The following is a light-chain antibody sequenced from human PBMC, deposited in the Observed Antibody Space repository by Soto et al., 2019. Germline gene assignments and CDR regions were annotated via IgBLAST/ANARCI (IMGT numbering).Light chain of an antibody. CDR1: LRISTN. V-gene: IGKV3-15*01. CDR3: QQYNNGPLT. CDR2: GAS. Sequence: EIVMTQYPATLSVSPGEGATLSCRASLRISTNLAWYQQKPGQAPRLLMYGASTRSTGIPARFSGSGSGTECTLTISGLQSEDFAVYYCQQYNNGPLTFGGGTKVEIK. J-gene: IGKJ4*01.